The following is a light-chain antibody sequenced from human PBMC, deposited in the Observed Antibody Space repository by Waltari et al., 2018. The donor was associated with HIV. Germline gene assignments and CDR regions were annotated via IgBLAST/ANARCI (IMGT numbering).Light chain of an antibody. V-gene: IGLV1-47*01. CDR2: RND. J-gene: IGLJ2*01. CDR3: VVWDDSLSGVV. Sequence: QSVLTQPPAASGTPGQRVTISCSGSMSNIGSKNVYLSHHVPGTAPKLLMYRNDQRPSGVPDRFSGSKSGTSASLAISGLRSEDEADYYCVVWDDSLSGVVFGGGTKLTVL. CDR1: MSNIGSKN.